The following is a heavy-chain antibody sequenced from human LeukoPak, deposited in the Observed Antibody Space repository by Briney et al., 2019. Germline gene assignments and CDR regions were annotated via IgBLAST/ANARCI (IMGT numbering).Heavy chain of an antibody. Sequence: GGSLGLSCAASGFTFSSYAMSWVRQAPGKGLEWVSAISGSGGSTYYADSVKGRFTISRDNSKNTLYLQMNSLRAEDTAVYYCAKDRDDYSNFNYFDYWGQGTLVTVSS. J-gene: IGHJ4*02. V-gene: IGHV3-23*01. CDR3: AKDRDDYSNFNYFDY. D-gene: IGHD4-4*01. CDR2: ISGSGGST. CDR1: GFTFSSYA.